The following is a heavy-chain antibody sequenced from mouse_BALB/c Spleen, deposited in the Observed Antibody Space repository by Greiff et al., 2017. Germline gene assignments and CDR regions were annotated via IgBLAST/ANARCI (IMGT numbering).Heavy chain of an antibody. CDR1: GFTFSSFG. CDR2: ISSGSSTM. CDR3: AKGSVVADYYAMDY. D-gene: IGHD1-1*01. V-gene: IGHV5-17*02. Sequence: EVQLVESGGGLVQPGGSRKLSCAASGFTFSSFGMHWVRQAPEKGLEWVAYISSGSSTMYYADTVKGRFTISRDNPKNTLFLQMTSLRSEDTAMYYCAKGSVVADYYAMDYWGQGTSVTVSS. J-gene: IGHJ4*01.